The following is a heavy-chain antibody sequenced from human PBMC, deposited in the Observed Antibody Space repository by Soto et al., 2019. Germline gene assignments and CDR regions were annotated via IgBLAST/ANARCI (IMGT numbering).Heavy chain of an antibody. CDR3: AKEITGYSSSWYQEVYYYYRMDV. V-gene: IGHV3-43*01. Sequence: GGSLRLSCAASGFTFDDYTMHWVRQAPGKGLEWVSLISWDGGSTYYADSVKGRFTISRDNSKNSLYLQMNSLRTEDTALYYCAKEITGYSSSWYQEVYYYYRMDVWGQGTTDTVAS. D-gene: IGHD6-13*01. CDR1: GFTFDDYT. J-gene: IGHJ6*02. CDR2: ISWDGGST.